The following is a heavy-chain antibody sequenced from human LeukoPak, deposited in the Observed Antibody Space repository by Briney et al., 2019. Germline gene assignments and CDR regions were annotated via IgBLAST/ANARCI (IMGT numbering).Heavy chain of an antibody. CDR3: AKEMPSSIAARAEAFDI. CDR1: GFTFSSYG. V-gene: IGHV3-30*18. D-gene: IGHD6-6*01. Sequence: PGRSLRLSCAASGFTFSSYGMHWVRQAPGKGLEWVAVISYDGSNKYYADSVKGRFTISRDNSKNTLYLQMNSLRAEDTAVYYCAKEMPSSIAARAEAFDIWGQGTMVTVSS. J-gene: IGHJ3*02. CDR2: ISYDGSNK.